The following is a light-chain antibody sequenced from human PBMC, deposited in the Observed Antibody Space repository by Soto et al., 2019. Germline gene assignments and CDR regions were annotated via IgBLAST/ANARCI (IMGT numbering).Light chain of an antibody. CDR3: QQYNNWPPWT. CDR1: QSVSSN. V-gene: IGKV3-15*01. J-gene: IGKJ1*01. CDR2: GAS. Sequence: IVMTQSPATLSVSPGERATLSCRASQSVSSNLAWYQQKPGQAPRLLIYGASTRATGIPARFSGSGSGTEFTLTISSLQSEDFAVYDCQQYNNWPPWTFGQRTKA.